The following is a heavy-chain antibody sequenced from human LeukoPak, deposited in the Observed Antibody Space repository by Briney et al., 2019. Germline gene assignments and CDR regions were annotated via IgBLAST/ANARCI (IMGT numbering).Heavy chain of an antibody. Sequence: GASVKVSCKASGYTFTGFHMQWVRQAPGQGLEWMGWINPNTGGTNSAQKFQGRVTMTRDTSISTAYMELSRLRSDDTAVYYCARESYGDYVHYYYGMDVWGQGTTVTVSS. D-gene: IGHD4-17*01. CDR1: GYTFTGFH. CDR3: ARESYGDYVHYYYGMDV. CDR2: INPNTGGT. V-gene: IGHV1-2*02. J-gene: IGHJ6*02.